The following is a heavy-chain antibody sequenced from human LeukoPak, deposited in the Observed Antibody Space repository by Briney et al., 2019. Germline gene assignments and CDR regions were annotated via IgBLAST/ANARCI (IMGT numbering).Heavy chain of an antibody. Sequence: GGSLRLFCTASGFTFSDYAMTWVRQAPGKGLEWVSTISSSGRSTFYADSVKGRFTVSRDNSENNVYLQMNSLRGDDTATFCCAKGEGGSYSASDFWGLGTRVTVSP. CDR3: AKGEGGSYSASDF. CDR2: ISSSGRST. CDR1: GFTFSDYA. V-gene: IGHV3-23*01. J-gene: IGHJ4*01. D-gene: IGHD3-10*01.